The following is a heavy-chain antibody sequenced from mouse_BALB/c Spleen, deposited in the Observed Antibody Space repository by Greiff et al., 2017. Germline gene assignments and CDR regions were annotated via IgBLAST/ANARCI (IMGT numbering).Heavy chain of an antibody. CDR3: ARGTTANVFAY. CDR2: ISSGGSYT. CDR1: GFTFSSYA. D-gene: IGHD1-2*01. J-gene: IGHJ3*01. Sequence: EVHLVESGGGLVKPGGSLKLSCAASGFTFSSYAMSWVRQSPEKRLEWVAEISSGGSYTYYPDTVTGRFTISRDNAKNTLYLEMSSLRSEDTAMYYCARGTTANVFAYWGQGTLVTVSA. V-gene: IGHV5-9-4*01.